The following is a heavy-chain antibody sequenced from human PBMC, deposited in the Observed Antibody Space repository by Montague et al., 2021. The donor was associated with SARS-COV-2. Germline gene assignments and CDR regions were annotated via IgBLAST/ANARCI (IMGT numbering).Heavy chain of an antibody. D-gene: IGHD3-16*01. V-gene: IGHV4-4*02. Sequence: SETLSLTCSVSGGSVSSDNWWTWVRQPPGKGLEWIGGIYHSGTTNYSPSLKSRLTISLDKSKNQFSQKLMSVTAADTAVYYCALPLGGARFDPWGQGTLVIVSS. CDR3: ALPLGGARFDP. CDR1: GGSVSSDNW. J-gene: IGHJ5*02. CDR2: IYHSGTT.